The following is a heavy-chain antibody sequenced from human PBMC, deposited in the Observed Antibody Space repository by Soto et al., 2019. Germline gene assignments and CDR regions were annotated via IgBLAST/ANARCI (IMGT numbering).Heavy chain of an antibody. CDR1: GYTFTNYW. V-gene: IGHV5-51*01. CDR2: IYPGDSDT. CDR3: ARRHIAATGIDPRFDP. D-gene: IGHD6-13*01. Sequence: PGESLKISCKASGYTFTNYWIGWVRQMPGKGLEWMGSIYPGDSDTRYSPSFQGQVTISADKSITSAYLQWSSLKASDTAMYYCARRHIAATGIDPRFDPWGQGTLVTVSS. J-gene: IGHJ5*02.